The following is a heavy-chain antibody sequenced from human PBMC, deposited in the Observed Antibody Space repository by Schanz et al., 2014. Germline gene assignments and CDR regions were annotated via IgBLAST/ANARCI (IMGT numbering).Heavy chain of an antibody. V-gene: IGHV1-18*01. CDR2: INAHTGNT. D-gene: IGHD3-10*01. Sequence: QLMQSGSEVRKPGASVKVSCKASGYIFGSHGMTWVRQAPGQGPELMGWINAHTGNTQYAQKFRGRVNIPRDTVTTKVQLELARLRTDDTAIYYCARVHSAAYHYNSLGAFDIWGQGTMVTVSS. J-gene: IGHJ3*02. CDR3: ARVHSAAYHYNSLGAFDI. CDR1: GYIFGSHG.